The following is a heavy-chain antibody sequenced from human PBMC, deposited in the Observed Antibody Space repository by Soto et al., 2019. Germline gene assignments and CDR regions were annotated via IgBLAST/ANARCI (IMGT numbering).Heavy chain of an antibody. Sequence: QVQLVQSGAEVKEPGDSVRVSCEASGYTFTAYYIHWVRQAPGQGLEWMGWINPKFGDTTYAQDFQGRVSMTRDMSISTVYMELSRLTSDDTARYYCARNMDYYYGRGSGNGHGFSGQGTTVTV. V-gene: IGHV1-2*02. CDR3: ARNMDYYYGRGSGNGHGF. CDR2: INPKFGDT. CDR1: GYTFTAYY. J-gene: IGHJ6*02. D-gene: IGHD3-10*02.